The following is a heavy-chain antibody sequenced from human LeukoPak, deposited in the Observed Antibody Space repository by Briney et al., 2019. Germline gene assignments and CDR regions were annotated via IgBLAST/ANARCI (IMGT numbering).Heavy chain of an antibody. V-gene: IGHV3-30*02. CDR3: AKVSVYDYVWGSYRFRYYYYMDV. CDR2: IRYDGSNK. CDR1: GFTFSSYG. J-gene: IGHJ6*03. D-gene: IGHD3-16*02. Sequence: GGSLRLSCAASGFTFSSYGMHWVRQAPGKGLEWVAFIRYDGSNKYYADSVKGRFTFSRDNSKNTLYLQMNSLRAEDTAVYYCAKVSVYDYVWGSYRFRYYYYMDVWGKGTTVTISS.